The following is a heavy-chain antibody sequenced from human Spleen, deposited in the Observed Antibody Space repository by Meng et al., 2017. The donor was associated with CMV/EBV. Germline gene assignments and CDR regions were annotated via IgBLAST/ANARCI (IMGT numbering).Heavy chain of an antibody. CDR2: IYYSGYT. D-gene: IGHD6-13*01. CDR3: ARIGWSSWPGISWFDP. V-gene: IGHV4-59*01. CDR1: GDSLSGFY. J-gene: IGHJ5*02. Sequence: SETLSLTCTVSGDSLSGFYWSWTRQPPGKGLEWIGYIYYSGYTNYIPSLKSRATISVDRPKKQFSLELTSVTAADTAVYFCARIGWSSWPGISWFDPWGLGTLVTVSS.